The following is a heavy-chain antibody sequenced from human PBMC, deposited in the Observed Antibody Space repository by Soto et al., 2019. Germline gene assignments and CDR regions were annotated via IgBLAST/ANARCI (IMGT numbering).Heavy chain of an antibody. J-gene: IGHJ4*02. D-gene: IGHD3-3*01. V-gene: IGHV1-18*01. CDR1: GYTFTSYG. CDR2: ISAYNGNT. Sequence: ASVKVSCKASGYTFTSYGISWVRQAPGQGLEWMGWISAYNGNTNYAQKLQGRVSMTTDTSTGTAYMELRSLRSDDTAVYYCARATKGRFLEWLSQTAFDYWGQGTLVTVSS. CDR3: ARATKGRFLEWLSQTAFDY.